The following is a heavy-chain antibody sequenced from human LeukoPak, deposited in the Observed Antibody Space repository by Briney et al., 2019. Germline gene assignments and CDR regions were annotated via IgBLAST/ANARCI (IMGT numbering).Heavy chain of an antibody. CDR1: GYTITSYD. V-gene: IGHV1-8*03. J-gene: IGHJ6*03. D-gene: IGHD1-26*01. CDR2: MNPNTGNT. CDR3: ARVPTLGIYYYYHYMDV. Sequence: ASVKVSCKASGYTITSYDINWVRQATGQGLGWMGWMNPNTGNTGHAQKFQGRITITRDISINTAYMELSSLRSDDTAVYYCARVPTLGIYYYYHYMDVWGKGTTVTVSS.